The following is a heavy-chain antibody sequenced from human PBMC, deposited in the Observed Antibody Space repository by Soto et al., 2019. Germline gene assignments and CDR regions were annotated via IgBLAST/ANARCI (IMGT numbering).Heavy chain of an antibody. CDR2: ISAYNGNT. Sequence: GASVKVSCKASGYTFTSYGISWVRQAPGQGLEWMGWISAYNGNTNYAQKLQGRVTMTTDTSTSTAYMELRSLRSDDTAVYYCARSYHYYDSSGYYPGAFDICGQWPMVTVSS. J-gene: IGHJ3*02. CDR1: GYTFTSYG. D-gene: IGHD3-22*01. CDR3: ARSYHYYDSSGYYPGAFDI. V-gene: IGHV1-18*01.